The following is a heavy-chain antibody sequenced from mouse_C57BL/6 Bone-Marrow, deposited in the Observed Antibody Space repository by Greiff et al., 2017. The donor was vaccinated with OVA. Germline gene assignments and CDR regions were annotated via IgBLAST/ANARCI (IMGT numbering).Heavy chain of an antibody. V-gene: IGHV5-17*01. CDR3: ARRWPFAY. J-gene: IGHJ3*01. D-gene: IGHD2-3*01. CDR2: ISSGSSTI. CDR1: GFTFSDYG. Sequence: EVQRVESGGGLVKPGGSLKLSCAASGFTFSDYGMHWVRQAPEKGLEWVAYISSGSSTIYYADTVKGRFTISRDNAKNALFLQMTSLRSEDTAMYYCARRWPFAYWGQGTLVTVSA.